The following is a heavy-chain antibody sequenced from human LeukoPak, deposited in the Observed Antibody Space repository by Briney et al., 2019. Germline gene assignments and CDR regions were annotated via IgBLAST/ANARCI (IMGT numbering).Heavy chain of an antibody. D-gene: IGHD1-26*01. V-gene: IGHV4-4*02. CDR2: IYHSGDT. CDR3: ARVGGSNHYYYGMDV. J-gene: IGHJ6*02. Sequence: PSGTLSLTCAISGGSVSNHNWWTWVRQPPGKGLEWIGEIYHSGDTNYNPSLKSRVAISVDTSKNQFSLKLSSVTAADTAVYYCARVGGSNHYYYGMDVWGQGTTVTVSS. CDR1: GGSVSNHNW.